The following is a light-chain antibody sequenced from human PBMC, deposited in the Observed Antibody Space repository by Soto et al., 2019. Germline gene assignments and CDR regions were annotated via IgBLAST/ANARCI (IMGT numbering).Light chain of an antibody. J-gene: IGKJ1*01. Sequence: SQSISPWLAWYQQKPGKAPKLLIYDVSRLESGVPSRFSGSGSGTEFTFTINSLHPDDSATYYCQQYNTFCTFGQGTKV. CDR3: QQYNTFCT. V-gene: IGKV1-5*01. CDR1: QSISPW. CDR2: DVS.